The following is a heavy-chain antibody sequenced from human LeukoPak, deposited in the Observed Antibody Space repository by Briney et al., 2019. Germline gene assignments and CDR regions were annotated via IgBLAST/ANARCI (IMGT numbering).Heavy chain of an antibody. CDR2: IYTSGST. D-gene: IGHD3-22*01. J-gene: IGHJ4*02. V-gene: IGHV4-4*07. CDR1: GGSISSYY. CDR3: ARAYYYDSSGYYVGTHFDY. Sequence: SETLPLTCTVSGGSISSYYWSWIRQPAGKGLEWIGRIYTSGSTNYNPSLKSRVTMSVDTSKNQFSLKLSSVTAADTAVYYCARAYYYDSSGYYVGTHFDYWGQGTLVTVSS.